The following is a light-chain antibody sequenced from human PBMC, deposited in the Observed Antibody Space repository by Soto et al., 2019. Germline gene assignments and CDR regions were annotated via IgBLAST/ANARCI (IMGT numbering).Light chain of an antibody. J-gene: IGKJ1*01. CDR1: QGVSSSY. CDR2: AAF. CDR3: QEYDNWPPEGP. V-gene: IGKV3-15*01. Sequence: EIVLTQCPGTLSLSPGERATLFCRASQGVSSSYFAWYQQKPGQAPRLLIYAAFTRATGIPDRFSGSGSGTEFTLTISSLQSEDVAVYFCQEYDNWPPEGPFGQGTKVEI.